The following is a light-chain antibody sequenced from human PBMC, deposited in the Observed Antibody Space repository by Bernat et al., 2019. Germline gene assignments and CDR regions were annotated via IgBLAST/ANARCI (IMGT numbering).Light chain of an antibody. CDR3: QSYDNSIWV. J-gene: IGLJ3*02. V-gene: IGLV6-57*04. CDR1: SGTIASSS. Sequence: NFMLTQPHSVSESPGKTVTISCTRSSGTIASSSVQWYQQRPGGAPTPVIYENNQRHTGVPGRFSGSIDSSSNSASLTISGLKTEDEAAYYCQSYDNSIWVFGGGTRLTVL. CDR2: ENN.